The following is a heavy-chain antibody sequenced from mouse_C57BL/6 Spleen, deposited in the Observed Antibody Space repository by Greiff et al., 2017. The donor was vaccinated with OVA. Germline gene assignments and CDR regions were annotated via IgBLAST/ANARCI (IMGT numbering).Heavy chain of an antibody. CDR1: GYTFTSYW. CDR2: IDPSDSYT. J-gene: IGHJ2*01. D-gene: IGHD3-1*01. Sequence: QVQLQQPGAELVMPGASVKLSCKASGYTFTSYWMHWVKQRPGQGLEWIGEIDPSDSYTNYNQKFKGKSTLTVDKSSSTAYMQLSSLTSEDSAVYYCARGHHFDYWGQGTTLTVSS. V-gene: IGHV1-69*01. CDR3: ARGHHFDY.